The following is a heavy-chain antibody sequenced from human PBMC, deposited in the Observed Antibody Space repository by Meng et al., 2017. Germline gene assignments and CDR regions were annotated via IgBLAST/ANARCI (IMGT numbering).Heavy chain of an antibody. V-gene: IGHV3-30*01. CDR3: ASMGY. CDR2: ISYDGSNK. CDR1: GFTFSSYA. D-gene: IGHD3-10*01. Sequence: VQLGGSGGGVGQPVRSLRLSCAASGFTFSSYAKHWVRQAPGKGLEWVAVISYDGSNKYYADSVKGRFTISRDNSKNTLYLQMNSLRAEDTAVYYCASMGYWGQGTLVTVSS. J-gene: IGHJ4*02.